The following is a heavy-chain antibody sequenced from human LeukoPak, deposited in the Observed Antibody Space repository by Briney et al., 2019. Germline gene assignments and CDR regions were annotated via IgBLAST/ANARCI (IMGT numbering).Heavy chain of an antibody. CDR2: IYYSGST. D-gene: IGHD3-3*01. CDR1: GGSISSYC. J-gene: IGHJ4*02. CDR3: ARGLEWLPTDY. Sequence: SETLSLTCTVSGGSISSYCWSWIRQPPGKGLEWIGYIYYSGSTNYNPSLKSRVTISVDTSKNQFSLKLSSVTAADTAVYYCARGLEWLPTDYWGQGTLVTVSS. V-gene: IGHV4-59*01.